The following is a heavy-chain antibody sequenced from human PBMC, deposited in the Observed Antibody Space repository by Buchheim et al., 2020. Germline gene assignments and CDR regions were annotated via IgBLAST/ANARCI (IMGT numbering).Heavy chain of an antibody. J-gene: IGHJ5*02. V-gene: IGHV3-7*03. D-gene: IGHD2/OR15-2a*01. CDR2: INEDGTEK. CDR1: GFTFRNYW. CDR3: AKHSIP. Sequence: EVYLVESGGGLVQPGGSLRLSCAASGFTFRNYWMNWVRQAPGKGLEWVANINEDGTEKYYVDSVKGRFTIHRENAMSSVYLQMSSLRVEDTAVYYCAKHSIPWGQGT.